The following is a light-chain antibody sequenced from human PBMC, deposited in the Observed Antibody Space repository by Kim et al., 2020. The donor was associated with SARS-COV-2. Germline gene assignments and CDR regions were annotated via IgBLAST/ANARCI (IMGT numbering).Light chain of an antibody. CDR1: QSVARH. CDR3: LQYNNWPPLT. Sequence: SPGDRATLSCRASQSVARHLAWYQQNPGQAPRLLVYGASTRATGVPARFSGSGSGTEFTLTISSLQSEDFAIYYCLQYNNWPPLTFGGETRVEIK. V-gene: IGKV3-15*01. CDR2: GAS. J-gene: IGKJ4*01.